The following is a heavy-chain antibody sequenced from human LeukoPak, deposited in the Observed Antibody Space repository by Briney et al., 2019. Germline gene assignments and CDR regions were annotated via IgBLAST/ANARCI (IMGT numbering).Heavy chain of an antibody. D-gene: IGHD3-10*01. V-gene: IGHV4-61*08. CDR1: GGSVSSGDYC. Sequence: PSGTLSLTCTVSGGSVSSGDYCWSWIRQPPGKGLEWIGCIYYSGRANYSPSLKSRVTISVDTSNNQFSLNLSSVTAADTAVYYCARGDGDITMVRGVNEAFDIWGQGTMVTVSS. J-gene: IGHJ3*02. CDR2: IYYSGRA. CDR3: ARGDGDITMVRGVNEAFDI.